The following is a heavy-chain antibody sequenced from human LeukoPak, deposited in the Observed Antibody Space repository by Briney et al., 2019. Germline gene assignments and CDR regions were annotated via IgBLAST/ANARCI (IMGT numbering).Heavy chain of an antibody. Sequence: SETLSLTCAVYGGSFSGYYWSWIRQPPGKGLEWIGEINHSGSTNYNPSLKSRVTISVDTSKNQVSLKLSSVDAADTAMYYCARAGYYDSSVYYSLIDYWGQGTLVTVSS. CDR2: INHSGST. V-gene: IGHV4-34*01. D-gene: IGHD3-22*01. CDR3: ARAGYYDSSVYYSLIDY. J-gene: IGHJ4*02. CDR1: GGSFSGYY.